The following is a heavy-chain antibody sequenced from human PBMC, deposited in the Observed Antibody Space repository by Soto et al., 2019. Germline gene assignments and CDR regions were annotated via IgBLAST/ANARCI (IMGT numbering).Heavy chain of an antibody. J-gene: IGHJ4*02. CDR2: IYPGDSDT. Sequence: GESLKISCKGSGYSFISYWIGLVRQMTGKGLEWMGIIYPGDSDTRYSPSFQGHVTISADKSINTAYLQWSSLKASDTAMYYCTRPDFYYGSGDWAFWGQGTPVTVSS. V-gene: IGHV5-51*01. CDR1: GYSFISYW. D-gene: IGHD3-10*01. CDR3: TRPDFYYGSGDWAF.